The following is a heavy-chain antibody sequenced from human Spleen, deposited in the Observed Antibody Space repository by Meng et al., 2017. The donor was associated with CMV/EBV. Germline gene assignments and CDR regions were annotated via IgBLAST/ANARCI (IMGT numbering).Heavy chain of an antibody. CDR2: ILYSGNT. D-gene: IGHD6-6*01. Sequence: PIRSSVYYWAWIRQPPGNGLGWIGSILYSGNTYYKSSLKSRLVILVDTSKNQFSLRLSSVTAADTAVYYCARLRIPARRVQYGLDAWGQGTTVTVSS. J-gene: IGHJ6*02. V-gene: IGHV4-39*01. CDR3: ARLRIPARRVQYGLDA. CDR1: PIRSSVYY.